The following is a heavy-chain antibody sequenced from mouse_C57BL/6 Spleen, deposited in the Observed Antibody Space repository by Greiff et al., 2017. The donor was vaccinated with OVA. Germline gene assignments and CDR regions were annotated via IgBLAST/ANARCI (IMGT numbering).Heavy chain of an antibody. D-gene: IGHD2-4*01. Sequence: VQLQQSGAELVRPGASVKLSCKASGYTFTDYYINWVKQRPGQGLEWIARIYPGSGNTYYNEKFKGKATLTAEKSSSTAYMQLSSLTSEDSAVYFCANNYDAAWFAYWGQGTLVTVSA. V-gene: IGHV1-76*01. CDR3: ANNYDAAWFAY. CDR1: GYTFTDYY. CDR2: IYPGSGNT. J-gene: IGHJ3*01.